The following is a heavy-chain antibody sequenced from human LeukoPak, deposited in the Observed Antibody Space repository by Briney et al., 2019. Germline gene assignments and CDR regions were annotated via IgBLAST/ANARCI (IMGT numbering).Heavy chain of an antibody. CDR3: GRDLYCTNGVCYRRYFDY. D-gene: IGHD2-8*01. J-gene: IGHJ4*02. CDR2: IYYSGST. CDR1: GGSISSGDYY. Sequence: PSETLSLTCTVSGGSISSGDYYWSWIRQHPGKGLEWIGYIYYSGSTYYNPSLKSRVTISVDTSKNQFSLKLSSVTAADTAVYYCGRDLYCTNGVCYRRYFDYWGQGTLVTVSS. V-gene: IGHV4-31*03.